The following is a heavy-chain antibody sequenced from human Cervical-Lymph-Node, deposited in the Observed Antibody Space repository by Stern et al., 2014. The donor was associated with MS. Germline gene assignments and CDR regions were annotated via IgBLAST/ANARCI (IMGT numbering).Heavy chain of an antibody. CDR1: GFTFSDFY. D-gene: IGHD5-24*01. Sequence: VQLVESGGGLVKPGGSLRLSCEASGFTFSDFYMHWIRQAPGQGLEWVSYISTTGATMDYAQYLQGRFTITRDKSTHSLYLHLSSLRAEDTAVYYCARDPRRRDGYNFDYWGQGALVTVSS. J-gene: IGHJ4*02. CDR3: ARDPRRRDGYNFDY. V-gene: IGHV3-11*01. CDR2: ISTTGATM.